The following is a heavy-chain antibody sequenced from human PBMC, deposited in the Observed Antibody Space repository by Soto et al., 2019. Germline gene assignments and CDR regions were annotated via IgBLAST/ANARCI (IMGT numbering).Heavy chain of an antibody. Sequence: SETLSLTCTVSGVSISSAAYCWSWIRQSPDKGLEWIGHIYDGGTTYSSPSLKGRVTISVDTSKNQFSLKLSSVTAADTAVYYCARPTYNSGSPFDYWGQGTLVTVSS. D-gene: IGHD1-20*01. J-gene: IGHJ4*02. V-gene: IGHV4-30-4*02. CDR3: ARPTYNSGSPFDY. CDR1: GVSISSAAYC. CDR2: IYDGGTT.